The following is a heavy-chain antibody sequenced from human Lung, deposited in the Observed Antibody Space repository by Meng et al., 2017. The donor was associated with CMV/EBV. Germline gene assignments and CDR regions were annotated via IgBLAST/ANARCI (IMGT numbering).Heavy chain of an antibody. D-gene: IGHD2-2*02. CDR3: GRDYINSVDH. Sequence: VQLVESGGGVVQSGGXXRLSCATSGFTFGNYAMHWVRQAPGKGLEWLAFIGHDGNNEQYADSMKGRFTISRDNFNTLYLQMKSLTDEDTALYYCGRDYINSVDHWGQGTLVTVSS. J-gene: IGHJ4*02. CDR1: GFTFGNYA. CDR2: IGHDGNNE. V-gene: IGHV3-30*02.